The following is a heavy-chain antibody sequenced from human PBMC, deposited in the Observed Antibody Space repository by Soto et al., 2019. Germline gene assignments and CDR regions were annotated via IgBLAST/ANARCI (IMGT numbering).Heavy chain of an antibody. CDR1: GDSVTSVSDY. V-gene: IGHV4-61*01. D-gene: IGHD3-10*01. CDR3: ARGVGFGYYYYHMDL. J-gene: IGHJ6*02. CDR2: IYYSGSA. Sequence: SETPSLTCTVSGDSVTSVSDYWSWIRQPPGKGLEWIGYIYYSGSADYNPSLGSRVTISIDTSKNQFSLKLTSVTAADTAVYYCARGVGFGYYYYHMDLWGQGTTVTAP.